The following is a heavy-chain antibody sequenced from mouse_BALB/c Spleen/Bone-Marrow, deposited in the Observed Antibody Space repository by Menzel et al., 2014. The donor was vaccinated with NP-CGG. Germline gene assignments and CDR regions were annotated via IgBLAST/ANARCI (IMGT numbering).Heavy chain of an antibody. CDR2: IDPSDSET. CDR1: GYTFTRYW. CDR3: ARSRGNYVAWFVY. J-gene: IGHJ3*01. V-gene: IGHV1-69*02. Sequence: QVQLKESGAEVVKPGAPVKLSCKASGYTFTRYWMHWVRQRPGRGLEWIGKIDPSDSETHYNHEFKDKATLTVDKSSSTAYIQLSSLTSEDSAVYFCARSRGNYVAWFVYWGQGTLVTVSP. D-gene: IGHD2-1*01.